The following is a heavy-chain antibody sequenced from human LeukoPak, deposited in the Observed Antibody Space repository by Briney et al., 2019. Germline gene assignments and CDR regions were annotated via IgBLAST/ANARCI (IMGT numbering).Heavy chain of an antibody. CDR2: ISSSGSTI. Sequence: GGSLRLSCAASGFTFSDYYMSWIRQAPGKGLERVSYISSSGSTIYYADSVKGRFTISRDNAKNSLYLQMNSLRAEDTALYYCASRYCSGGSCYGSLAFDIWGQGTMVTVSS. D-gene: IGHD2-15*01. CDR1: GFTFSDYY. J-gene: IGHJ3*02. CDR3: ASRYCSGGSCYGSLAFDI. V-gene: IGHV3-11*01.